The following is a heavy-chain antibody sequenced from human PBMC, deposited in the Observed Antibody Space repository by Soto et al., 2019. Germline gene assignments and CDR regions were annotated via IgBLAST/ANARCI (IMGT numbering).Heavy chain of an antibody. CDR1: GGTFSSYA. CDR2: IIPIFGTA. J-gene: IGHJ6*02. CDR3: ARGYCSSTSCYYYYYGMDV. V-gene: IGHV1-69*01. Sequence: QVPLVQSGAEVKKPGSSVKVSCKASGGTFSSYAISWVRQAPGQGLEWMGGIIPIFGTANYAQKFQGRVTITADESTSTAYMELSSLRSEDTAVYYCARGYCSSTSCYYYYYGMDVWGQGTTVTVSS. D-gene: IGHD2-2*01.